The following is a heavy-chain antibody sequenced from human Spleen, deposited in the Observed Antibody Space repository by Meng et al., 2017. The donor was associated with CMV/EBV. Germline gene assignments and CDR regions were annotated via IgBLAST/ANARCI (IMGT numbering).Heavy chain of an antibody. V-gene: IGHV3-66*02. Sequence: GESLKISCAASGSSVSRNDMSWVRQAPGKGLEWVSIILGGGNTYYADSVKGRFTISRDNSRNTLYLQMNSLRTEDTALYYCGSFKQQVGGIYWHLDLWGRGTLVTVSS. CDR3: GSFKQQVGGIYWHLDL. D-gene: IGHD1/OR15-1a*01. CDR1: GSSVSRND. J-gene: IGHJ2*01. CDR2: ILGGGNT.